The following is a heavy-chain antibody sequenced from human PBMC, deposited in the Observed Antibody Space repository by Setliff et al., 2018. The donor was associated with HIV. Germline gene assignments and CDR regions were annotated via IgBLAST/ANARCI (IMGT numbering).Heavy chain of an antibody. CDR2: IYSDGST. D-gene: IGHD3-16*01. CDR1: GGSIRAYY. CDR3: ARDDGGYNYAEAFDV. V-gene: IGHV4-4*07. J-gene: IGHJ3*01. Sequence: SETLSLTCRVSGGSIRAYYWNWIRQPAGKGLEWIGRIYSDGSTNYDPSLKSRVTISVDTSKNQFSLKLNSVTAADTAVYYCARDDGGYNYAEAFDVWGQGTMVTVSS.